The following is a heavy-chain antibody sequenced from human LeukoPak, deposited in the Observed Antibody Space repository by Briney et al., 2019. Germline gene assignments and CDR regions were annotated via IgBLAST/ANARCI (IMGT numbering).Heavy chain of an antibody. V-gene: IGHV3-30*03. CDR1: GFTFSSYS. J-gene: IGHJ4*02. D-gene: IGHD1-26*01. CDR2: ISYDGSNK. Sequence: PGGSLRLSCAASGFTFSSYSMNWVRQAPGKGLEWVAVISYDGSNKYYADSVKGRFTISRDNSKNTLYLQMNSLRAEDTAVYYCARDPLRGAGSLNGYWGQGTLVTVSS. CDR3: ARDPLRGAGSLNGY.